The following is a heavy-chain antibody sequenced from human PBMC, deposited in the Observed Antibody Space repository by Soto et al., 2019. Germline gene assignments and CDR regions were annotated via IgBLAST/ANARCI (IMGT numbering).Heavy chain of an antibody. D-gene: IGHD2-2*01. CDR1: GFTFSSYA. Sequence: PGGSLRLSCAASGFTFSSYATSWFRQAPGKGLEWVGFIRSKAYGGTTEYAASVKGRFTISRDDSKSIAYLQMNSLKTEDTAVYYCTRSYQPLLYYFDYWGQGTLVTVSS. CDR2: IRSKAYGGTT. CDR3: TRSYQPLLYYFDY. J-gene: IGHJ4*02. V-gene: IGHV3-49*03.